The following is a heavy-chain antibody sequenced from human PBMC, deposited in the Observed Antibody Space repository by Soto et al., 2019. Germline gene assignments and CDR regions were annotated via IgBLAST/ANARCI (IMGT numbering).Heavy chain of an antibody. Sequence: SETLSLTCTVSGGSISSGGYYWSWIRQHPGKGLEWIGYIYYSGSTYYNPSLKSRVTISVDTSKNQFSLKLSSVTAADTAVYYCARDRIAAAEPQNWFDPWGQGTLVTVSS. CDR2: IYYSGST. CDR1: GGSISSGGYY. J-gene: IGHJ5*02. V-gene: IGHV4-31*03. CDR3: ARDRIAAAEPQNWFDP. D-gene: IGHD6-13*01.